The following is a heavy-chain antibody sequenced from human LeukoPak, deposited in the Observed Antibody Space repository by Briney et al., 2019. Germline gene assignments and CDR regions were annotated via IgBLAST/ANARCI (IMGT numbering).Heavy chain of an antibody. CDR2: ISSSSSSI. V-gene: IGHV3-48*01. CDR1: GFIFSSYS. Sequence: GGSLRLSCAASGFIFSSYSMNWVRQAPGMGLEWVSYISSSSSSIYYADSVKGRFTISRDNAKNSPFLQMNSLRAEDTAVYYCARYCSVTTCPLGLDPWGQGTLVTVSS. D-gene: IGHD2-15*01. CDR3: ARYCSVTTCPLGLDP. J-gene: IGHJ5*02.